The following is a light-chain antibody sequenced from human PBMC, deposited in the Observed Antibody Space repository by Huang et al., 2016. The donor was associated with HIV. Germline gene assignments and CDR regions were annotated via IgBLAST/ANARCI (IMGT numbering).Light chain of an antibody. Sequence: EIVMTQSPATLSVSPGERAILLCRASQNIDTNVAWYQQKPGQAPRLLIFGASTRSACISARFTGGGSETEFTLTINSVQSEDVAIYYCHQYNDWPPWTFGQGTRVEI. CDR1: QNIDTN. J-gene: IGKJ1*01. CDR3: HQYNDWPPWT. V-gene: IGKV3-15*01. CDR2: GAS.